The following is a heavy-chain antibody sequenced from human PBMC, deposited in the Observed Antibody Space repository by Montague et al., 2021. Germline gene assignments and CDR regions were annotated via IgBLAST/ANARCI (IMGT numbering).Heavy chain of an antibody. J-gene: IGHJ5*02. Sequence: SETRSLTCTVSSGSIFHAHWSWVRQPPGKGLEWLGSMFYGGATSNNPSLKSRVTMSIDTSTNQFSLKLSFVTAADTAVYYCAKQDYFVSGTSYKGFDPWGQGIPVTVSS. CDR1: SGSIFHAH. D-gene: IGHD3-10*01. CDR2: MFYGGAT. CDR3: AKQDYFVSGTSYKGFDP. V-gene: IGHV4-59*08.